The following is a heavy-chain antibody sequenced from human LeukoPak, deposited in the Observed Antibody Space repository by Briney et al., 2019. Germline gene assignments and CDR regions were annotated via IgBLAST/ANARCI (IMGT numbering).Heavy chain of an antibody. J-gene: IGHJ3*02. CDR3: ARVADYGDHDPDAFDI. CDR1: GYTFTSYY. V-gene: IGHV1-46*01. CDR2: INPSGGST. D-gene: IGHD4-17*01. Sequence: GASVKVSCKASGYTFTSYYMHWVRRAPGQGLEWMGIINPSGGSTSYAQKFQGRVTMTRDTSTSTVYMELSSLRSEDTAVYYCARVADYGDHDPDAFDIWGQGTMVTVSS.